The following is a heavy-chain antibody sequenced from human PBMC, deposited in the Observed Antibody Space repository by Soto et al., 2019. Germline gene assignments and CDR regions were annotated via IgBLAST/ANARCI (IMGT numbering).Heavy chain of an antibody. CDR3: VRDLVGSGWLYYYGMDV. Sequence: VGSLRLSCAVSGFTVSSNYMSWVRQAPGKGLEWVSVIYSGGSTYYSDSVKGRFTISRDNSKNTLYLHMNSLRAEDTAVYYCVRDLVGSGWLYYYGMDVWGQGTTVTVSS. D-gene: IGHD6-19*01. CDR2: IYSGGST. J-gene: IGHJ6*02. CDR1: GFTVSSNY. V-gene: IGHV3-53*01.